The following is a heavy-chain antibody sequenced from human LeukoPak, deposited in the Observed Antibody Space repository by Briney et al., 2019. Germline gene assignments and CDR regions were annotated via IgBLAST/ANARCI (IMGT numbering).Heavy chain of an antibody. CDR1: GGTFSSYA. Sequence: ASVKVSCKASGGTFSSYAISWVRQAPGQGLEWMGRIIPILGIANYAQKFQGRVTITADKSTSTAYMELSSLRSEDTAVYYCARGDHGYNFVDAFDIWGQGTMVTVSS. D-gene: IGHD5-24*01. CDR3: ARGDHGYNFVDAFDI. V-gene: IGHV1-69*04. J-gene: IGHJ3*02. CDR2: IIPILGIA.